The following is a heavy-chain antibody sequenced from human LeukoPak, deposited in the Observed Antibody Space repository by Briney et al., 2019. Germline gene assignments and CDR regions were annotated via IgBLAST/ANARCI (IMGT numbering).Heavy chain of an antibody. J-gene: IGHJ5*02. Sequence: GSSVKVSCKASGGTFSSYAISWVRQAPGQGLEWMGRIIPIFGIANYAQKFQGRVTITADKSTSTAYMELSSLRSEDTAVYYCARQGYCNGGSCTGAHWFDPWGQGTLVTVSS. D-gene: IGHD2-15*01. V-gene: IGHV1-69*04. CDR3: ARQGYCNGGSCTGAHWFDP. CDR1: GGTFSSYA. CDR2: IIPIFGIA.